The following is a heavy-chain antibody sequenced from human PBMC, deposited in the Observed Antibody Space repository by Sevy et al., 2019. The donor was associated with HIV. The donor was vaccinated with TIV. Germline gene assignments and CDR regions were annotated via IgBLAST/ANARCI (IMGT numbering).Heavy chain of an antibody. Sequence: SETLSLTCTVSGGSISSYYWSWIRQPPGKGLEWIGYIYYSGSTNYNPSLKSRFTISVDTSKNQFSLKLSSVTAADTAVYYCARDGGRYCSSTSCQYGMDVWGQGTTVTVSS. CDR1: GGSISSYY. CDR3: ARDGGRYCSSTSCQYGMDV. D-gene: IGHD2-2*01. CDR2: IYYSGST. J-gene: IGHJ6*02. V-gene: IGHV4-59*01.